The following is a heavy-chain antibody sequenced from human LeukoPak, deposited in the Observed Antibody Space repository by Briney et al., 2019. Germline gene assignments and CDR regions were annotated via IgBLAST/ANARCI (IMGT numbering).Heavy chain of an antibody. CDR3: ARHGVEGYNGAFHI. Sequence: GESLKISCKTSGHIFTNYWIALVRQMPGKGLDWMRIIYPGDSDSRYSPSFQGRVTISADKSISTAYLQWSSLKASDTAMYYCARHGVEGYNGAFHIWGQGRMVSVCS. D-gene: IGHD5-24*01. V-gene: IGHV5-51*01. CDR2: IYPGDSDS. J-gene: IGHJ3*02. CDR1: GHIFTNYW.